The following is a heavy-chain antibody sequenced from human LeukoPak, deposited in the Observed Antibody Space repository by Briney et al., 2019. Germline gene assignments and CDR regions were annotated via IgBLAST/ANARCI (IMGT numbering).Heavy chain of an antibody. J-gene: IGHJ3*02. CDR2: ISWNSGSI. D-gene: IGHD3-22*01. CDR3: AKYDSSGSDAFDI. V-gene: IGHV3-9*01. CDR1: GFTFDDYA. Sequence: GGSLRLSCAASGFTFDDYAMHWVRQAPGKGLEGVSGISWNSGSIGYADSVKGRFTISRDNAKNSLYLQMNSLRAEDTALYYCAKYDSSGSDAFDIWGQGTMVTVSS.